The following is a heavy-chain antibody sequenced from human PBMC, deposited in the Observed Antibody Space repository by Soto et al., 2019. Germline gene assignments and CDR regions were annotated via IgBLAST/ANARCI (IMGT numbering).Heavy chain of an antibody. CDR3: TTGRWEDDFWSGYSTDRDYYAMDV. D-gene: IGHD3-3*01. Sequence: PGGSLRLSCAASGFTFSNAWMSWVRQAPGKGLEWVGRIKSQSDGGTGDYAAPVKGRFTISRSDSKNTLYLQMNSLKTEDTAVYYCTTGRWEDDFWSGYSTDRDYYAMDVWGQGTTVTVSS. CDR2: IKSQSDGGTG. CDR1: GFTFSNAW. V-gene: IGHV3-15*01. J-gene: IGHJ6*02.